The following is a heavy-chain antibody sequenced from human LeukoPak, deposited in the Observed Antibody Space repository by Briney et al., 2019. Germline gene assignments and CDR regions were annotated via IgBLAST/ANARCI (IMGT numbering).Heavy chain of an antibody. Sequence: GGSLRLSCAASGLSVSDNYMGWVSQAPGKGLEWVCIIYKDEATFYIGSVKGRFTISRDKSRNTLALQMNSPAPEDTAVYFCAREVGHNSGWPSPFDFWGQGTLLSVSS. J-gene: IGHJ4*02. CDR1: GLSVSDNY. D-gene: IGHD6-19*01. V-gene: IGHV3-66*02. CDR3: AREVGHNSGWPSPFDF. CDR2: IYKDEAT.